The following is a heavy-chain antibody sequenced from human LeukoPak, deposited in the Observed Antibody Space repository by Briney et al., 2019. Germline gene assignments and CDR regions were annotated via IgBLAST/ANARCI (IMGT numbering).Heavy chain of an antibody. CDR1: GFTFNYAW. CDR2: IKSKNDGGTT. V-gene: IGHV3-15*01. CDR3: TTDLPDYAPYDFDY. D-gene: IGHD4-17*01. Sequence: GGSLRLSCAASGFTFNYAWMNWVSQAPRKGLEWVGRIKSKNDGGTTDYAAPVKGRFTISRDDSQNTLSLQMNSLKTEDTAVYYCTTDLPDYAPYDFDYWGQGILVTVSS. J-gene: IGHJ4*02.